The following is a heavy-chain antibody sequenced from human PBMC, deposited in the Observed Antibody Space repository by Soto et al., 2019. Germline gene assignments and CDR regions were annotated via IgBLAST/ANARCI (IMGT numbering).Heavy chain of an antibody. V-gene: IGHV1-24*01. CDR1: GYTLTELS. J-gene: IGHJ5*02. CDR2: FDPEDGET. D-gene: IGHD2-8*01. CDR3: ALLMVYAMSLRVNWFDP. Sequence: ASVKVSCKVSGYTLTELSMHWVRQAPGKGLEWMGGFDPEDGETIYAQKFQGRVTMTEDTSTDTAYMELSSLRSEDTAVYYCALLMVYAMSLRVNWFDPWGQRTLVTVSS.